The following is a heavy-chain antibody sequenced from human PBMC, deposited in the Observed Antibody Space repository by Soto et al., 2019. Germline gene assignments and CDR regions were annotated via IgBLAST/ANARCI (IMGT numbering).Heavy chain of an antibody. CDR3: ARHQSHSSSYVDP. D-gene: IGHD6-13*01. Sequence: QLQLQESGPGLVKPSETLSLTFTVSGGSISSSSYYWGWLRQPPGKRLEWTGSIYYSGRTYYNPSLMPRDPMSVDTSKTQCSLRLSSVTAADSAVYYCARHQSHSSSYVDPWGQGTLVTVSS. V-gene: IGHV4-39*01. J-gene: IGHJ5*02. CDR2: IYYSGRT. CDR1: GGSISSSSYY.